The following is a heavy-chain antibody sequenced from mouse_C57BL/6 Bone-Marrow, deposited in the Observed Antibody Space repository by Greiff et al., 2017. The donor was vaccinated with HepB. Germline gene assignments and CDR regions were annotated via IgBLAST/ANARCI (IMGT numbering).Heavy chain of an antibody. V-gene: IGHV1-47*01. CDR3: AKGRPFGSSFWYFDV. Sequence: VQLQQSGAELVKPGASVKMSCKASGYTFTTYPIEWMKQNHGKSLEWIGNFHPYNDDTKYNEKFKGKATLTVEKSSSTVYLELSRLTSDDSAVYYCAKGRPFGSSFWYFDVWGTGTTVTVSS. CDR1: GYTFTTYP. CDR2: FHPYNDDT. J-gene: IGHJ1*03. D-gene: IGHD1-1*01.